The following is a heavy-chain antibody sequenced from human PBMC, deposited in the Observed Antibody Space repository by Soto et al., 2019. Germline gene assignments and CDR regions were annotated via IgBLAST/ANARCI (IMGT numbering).Heavy chain of an antibody. J-gene: IGHJ5*02. Sequence: PGVSLRHSCVASGFTFSSDSMNWVRQAPGKGLEWVSYISSSSSTIYYADSVKGRFTISRDNAKNSLYLQMNRLRDEDTAVYYCARDINYYDSSGYWKNWFDPWGQGTLVTASS. CDR3: ARDINYYDSSGYWKNWFDP. D-gene: IGHD3-22*01. CDR2: ISSSSSTI. V-gene: IGHV3-48*02. CDR1: GFTFSSDS.